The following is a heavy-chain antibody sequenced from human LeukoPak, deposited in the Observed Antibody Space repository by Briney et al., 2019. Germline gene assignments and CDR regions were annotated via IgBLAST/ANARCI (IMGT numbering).Heavy chain of an antibody. CDR1: GFTFSSYG. V-gene: IGHV3-30*18. CDR2: ISYDGSNK. CDR3: AKAPLLWFGELRY. J-gene: IGHJ4*02. Sequence: GGSLRLSCAASGFTFSSYGMHWVRQAPGKGLEWVAVISYDGSNKYYADSVKGRFTISRDNSKNTLYLQMNSLRAEDTAVYYCAKAPLLWFGELRYWGQGTLVTVSS. D-gene: IGHD3-10*01.